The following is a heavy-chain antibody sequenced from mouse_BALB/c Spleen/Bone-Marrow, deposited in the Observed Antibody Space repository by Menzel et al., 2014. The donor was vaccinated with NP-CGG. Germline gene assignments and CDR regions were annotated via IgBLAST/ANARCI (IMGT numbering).Heavy chain of an antibody. J-gene: IGHJ3*01. CDR1: GYTLTDYY. Sequence: VQLQQSGAELARPGASVKLSCRASGYTLTDYYINWVKQRTGQGLEWIGEIYPGSGNTYYNEKFKGKATLTAGKSSSTTYMQLSSLTSEDSAVYFCARSRGYAWFAYWGQGTLVTVSA. V-gene: IGHV1-77*01. D-gene: IGHD2-2*01. CDR3: ARSRGYAWFAY. CDR2: IYPGSGNT.